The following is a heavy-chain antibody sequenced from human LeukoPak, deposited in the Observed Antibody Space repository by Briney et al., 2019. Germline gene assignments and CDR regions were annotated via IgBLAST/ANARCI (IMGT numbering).Heavy chain of an antibody. D-gene: IGHD2-8*01. Sequence: GSLRLSCAASGFTFSSYSMNWVCQAPGKGLEWVSSISSNSRYIYYADSVKGLLTISRDPPKNSLYLQMNSLRAEDTAVYYCVRDVCPAYCSNGVWGSDAFDIWGQGTVDRVSS. V-gene: IGHV3-21*01. CDR3: VRDVCPAYCSNGVWGSDAFDI. CDR1: GFTFSSYS. J-gene: IGHJ3*02. CDR2: ISSNSRYI.